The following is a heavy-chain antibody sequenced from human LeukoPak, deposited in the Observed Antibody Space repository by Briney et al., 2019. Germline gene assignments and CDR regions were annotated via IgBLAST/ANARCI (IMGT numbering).Heavy chain of an antibody. V-gene: IGHV3-7*01. CDR1: GFTISSYW. Sequence: GGSLRLSCAASGFTISSYWMSWVRQVPGKGLESVAHIKHDGSETYYVDTVRGRFIISRDNAKNSLYLQMNSLRVEDTAVYHCARGPTDFDASDIWGHGTLVTVSP. CDR3: ARGPTDFDASDI. CDR2: IKHDGSET. J-gene: IGHJ3*02.